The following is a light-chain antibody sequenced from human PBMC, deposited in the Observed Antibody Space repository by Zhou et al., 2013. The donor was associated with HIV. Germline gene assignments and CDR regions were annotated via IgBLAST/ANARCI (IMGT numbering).Light chain of an antibody. Sequence: DIQMTQSPSSMSASVGDRVTITCRASQSITTYLNWYQHKPGKAPKLLMFAASTLQSGVPSRFSGSGSGTDFTLTISSLQPEDFATYYCQQANTFPLTFGGGTKVDIK. J-gene: IGKJ4*01. CDR3: QQANTFPLT. V-gene: IGKV1-39*01. CDR2: AAS. CDR1: QSITTY.